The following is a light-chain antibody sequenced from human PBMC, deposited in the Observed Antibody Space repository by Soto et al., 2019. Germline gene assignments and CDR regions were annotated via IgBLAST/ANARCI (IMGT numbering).Light chain of an antibody. J-gene: IGKJ1*01. CDR3: QQSYSSPET. CDR1: QSIDNY. CDR2: AAS. V-gene: IGKV1-39*01. Sequence: DIRMTQSPSSLSASVVDRVTITCRASQSIDNYLNWYQQKPGKAPNLLIYAASTLLSGVPSRFSGRGSGTHFTLTISSLQPEDFATYYCQQSYSSPETFGQGTKVEIK.